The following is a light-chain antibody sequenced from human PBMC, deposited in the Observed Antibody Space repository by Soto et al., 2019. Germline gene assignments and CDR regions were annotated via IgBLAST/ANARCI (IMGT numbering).Light chain of an antibody. CDR1: SSNIGAGYD. Sequence: QSVLTQPPSVSGAPGQRVTISWTGSSSNIGAGYDVHWYQQLPGTAPKLLIYGNNNRPSGVPDRFSGSKSGTSASLAITGLQAEDEAGYYCQSYDSSLSVYVFGTGTKLTVL. J-gene: IGLJ1*01. CDR2: GNN. V-gene: IGLV1-40*01. CDR3: QSYDSSLSVYV.